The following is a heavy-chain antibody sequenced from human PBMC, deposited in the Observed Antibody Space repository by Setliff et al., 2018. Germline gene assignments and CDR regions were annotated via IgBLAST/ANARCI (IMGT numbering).Heavy chain of an antibody. V-gene: IGHV4-39*02. CDR1: GGSFTGTTYY. CDR2: ISHSANK. D-gene: IGHD5-12*01. CDR3: ARESRFGYSGYDCAFDY. J-gene: IGHJ4*02. Sequence: PSETLSLTCTVSGGSFTGTTYYWGWIRQSPGKELEWIGGISHSANKYYNPSFRTGVTIPVDMSKNQFFLNLDSVTAADTALYYCARESRFGYSGYDCAFDYWGQGMLVTVSS.